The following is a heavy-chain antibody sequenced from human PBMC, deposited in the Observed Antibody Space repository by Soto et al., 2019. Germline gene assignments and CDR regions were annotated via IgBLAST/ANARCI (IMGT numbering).Heavy chain of an antibody. CDR1: GYTFSNYG. CDR2: ISLYSDGT. V-gene: IGHV1-18*01. Sequence: APLKVSCKSSGYTFSNYGITWVRKAPGQPLEWLGWISLYSDGTNYAQKFQGRVSMTTDTSTTTAYMELRSLRSDDTAVYYCARVVPGAEAWFGPWGQGTLVTVSS. J-gene: IGHJ5*02. CDR3: ARVVPGAEAWFGP. D-gene: IGHD2-2*01.